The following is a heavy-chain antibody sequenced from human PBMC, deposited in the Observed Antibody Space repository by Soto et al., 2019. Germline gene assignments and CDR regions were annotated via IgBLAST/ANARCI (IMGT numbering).Heavy chain of an antibody. J-gene: IGHJ6*02. Sequence: QMQLVQSGAEVKKPEASVKVSCKASGYTFTSYDINWVRQATGQGREWMGWMNPNSGNTGYAQKFQGRVTMTRNTSISTAYMELSSLRSEDTAVYYCARRGYSSSWYYYYYYGMDVWGQGTTVTVSS. D-gene: IGHD6-13*01. CDR2: MNPNSGNT. V-gene: IGHV1-8*01. CDR3: ARRGYSSSWYYYYYYGMDV. CDR1: GYTFTSYD.